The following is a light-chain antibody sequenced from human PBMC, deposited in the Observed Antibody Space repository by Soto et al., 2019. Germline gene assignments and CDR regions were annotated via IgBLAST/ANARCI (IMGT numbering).Light chain of an antibody. CDR1: SANIGAGHD. J-gene: IGLJ1*01. CDR3: QSYDTSLTYYV. V-gene: IGLV1-40*01. CDR2: ANT. Sequence: QSVLTQPPSVSEAPGQRVTISCTGSSANIGAGHDVHWYQQFPGTAPKLLIYANTNRPSGVPDRFSDSKSGTSASLAITGLQAEDQADYYCQSYDTSLTYYVFGAGTKLTLL.